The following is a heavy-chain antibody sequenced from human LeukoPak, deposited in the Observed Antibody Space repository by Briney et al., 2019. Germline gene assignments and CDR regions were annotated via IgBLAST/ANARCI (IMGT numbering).Heavy chain of an antibody. V-gene: IGHV3-48*03. CDR2: ISSSGSTI. Sequence: GGSLRLSCAASGFTFSSYEMNWVRQAPGKGLEWVSYISSSGSTIYYADSVKGRFTISRDNAKNSLYLQMNSLRAEDTAVYYCATSGSYGQYFDLWGRGTLVTVSS. J-gene: IGHJ2*01. CDR1: GFTFSSYE. CDR3: ATSGSYGQYFDL. D-gene: IGHD1-26*01.